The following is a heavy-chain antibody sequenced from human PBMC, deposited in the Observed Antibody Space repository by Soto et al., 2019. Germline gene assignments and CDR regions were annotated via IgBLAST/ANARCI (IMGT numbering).Heavy chain of an antibody. J-gene: IGHJ5*02. CDR3: ARERPDGCRLDP. Sequence: SETLSLTCTVSGGSISSSTYYWGWMRQPPGKGLEWIASFFIGGNTYYNPSLKSRVTISVDTSKNQFSLKLSSVTAADTAVYYCARERPDGCRLDPWGQGTLVTVSS. D-gene: IGHD6-19*01. V-gene: IGHV4-39*02. CDR2: FFIGGNT. CDR1: GGSISSSTYY.